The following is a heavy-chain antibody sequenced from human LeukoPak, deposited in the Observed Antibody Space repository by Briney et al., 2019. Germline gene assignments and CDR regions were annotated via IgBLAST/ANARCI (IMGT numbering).Heavy chain of an antibody. CDR2: IDHSGST. CDR3: ARGEGSGSYMSYFDY. CDR1: VGSFSGYY. D-gene: IGHD3-10*01. J-gene: IGHJ4*02. Sequence: PSETLSLTCAVSVGSFSGYYWSWIRQPPGKGLEWIGEIDHSGSTIYNPSLESRVTISQDTSKNQFSLKLSSVTAADTAVYYCARGEGSGSYMSYFDYWGQGGLVTVSS. V-gene: IGHV4-34*01.